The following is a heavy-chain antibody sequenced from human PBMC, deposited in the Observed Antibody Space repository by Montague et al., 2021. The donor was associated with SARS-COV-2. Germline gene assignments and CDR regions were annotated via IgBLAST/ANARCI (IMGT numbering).Heavy chain of an antibody. CDR3: ARGMRRPYYYYYGMDV. CDR2: INHSGST. V-gene: IGHV4-34*01. Sequence: SETLSLTCAVYGGSFSGYYWSWICQPPGKGLEWIGEINHSGSTNYNPSLKSRVTISVDTSKNQFSLKLSSVTAADTAVYYCARGMRRPYYYYYGMDVRGQGTMVTVSS. J-gene: IGHJ6*02. CDR1: GGSFSGYY.